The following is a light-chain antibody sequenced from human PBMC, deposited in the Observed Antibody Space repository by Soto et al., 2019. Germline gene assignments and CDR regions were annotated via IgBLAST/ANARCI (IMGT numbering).Light chain of an antibody. V-gene: IGKV3-11*01. CDR2: DAS. Sequence: EIVLTQSPATLSLSPGERATLSCRASQRVSSYLAWYQQKPGQAPRLLIYDASNRATGIPARFSGSGSGTDFTLTITGLEPEDFAVYYCQQRSNWPSTFGGGTKVEIK. CDR1: QRVSSY. J-gene: IGKJ4*01. CDR3: QQRSNWPST.